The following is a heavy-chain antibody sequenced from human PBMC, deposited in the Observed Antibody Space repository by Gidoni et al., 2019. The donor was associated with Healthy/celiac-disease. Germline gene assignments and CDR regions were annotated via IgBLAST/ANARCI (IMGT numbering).Heavy chain of an antibody. J-gene: IGHJ6*02. V-gene: IGHV1-24*01. Sequence: QVQLVQSGAEVKKPGASVKVSCKVSGYTLTELSMHWVRQAPGKGLEWMGGFDPEDGETIYAQKFQGRVTMTEDTSTDTAYMELSSLRSEDTAVYYCATRGGLSVGEQVNYYYDGMDVWGQGTTVTVSS. D-gene: IGHD1-26*01. CDR1: GYTLTELS. CDR3: ATRGGLSVGEQVNYYYDGMDV. CDR2: FDPEDGET.